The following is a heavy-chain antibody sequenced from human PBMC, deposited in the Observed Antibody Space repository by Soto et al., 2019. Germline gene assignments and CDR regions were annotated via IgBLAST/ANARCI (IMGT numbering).Heavy chain of an antibody. CDR2: ISGSGGST. V-gene: IGHV3-23*01. CDR1: GFTFSSYA. J-gene: IGHJ3*02. D-gene: IGHD1-26*01. Sequence: GGSLRLSCAASGFTFSSYAMSWVRQAPGKGLEWVSAISGSGGSTYYADSVKGRFTISRDNSKNTLYLQMNSLRAEDTAVYYCAKTRGYSGSYYRAFDIWDQGTMVTVSS. CDR3: AKTRGYSGSYYRAFDI.